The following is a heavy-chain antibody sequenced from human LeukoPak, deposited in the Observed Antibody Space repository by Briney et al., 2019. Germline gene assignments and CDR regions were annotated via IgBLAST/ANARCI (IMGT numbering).Heavy chain of an antibody. Sequence: GGSLRLSCAASGFTFSGYWMHWVRQAPGKGLTWVSVIRSDGSITTYADSVKGRFTISRDTAKNTLYLQMNSLRAEDTAVYYCARDGRSGNFDKWGQGTLVSVSS. J-gene: IGHJ4*02. CDR1: GFTFSGYW. CDR2: IRSDGSIT. CDR3: ARDGRSGNFDK. V-gene: IGHV3-74*01. D-gene: IGHD1-26*01.